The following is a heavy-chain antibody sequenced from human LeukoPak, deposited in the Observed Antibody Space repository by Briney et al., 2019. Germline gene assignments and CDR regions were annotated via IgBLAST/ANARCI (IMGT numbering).Heavy chain of an antibody. CDR3: ARDRETQWLAHFQH. D-gene: IGHD6-19*01. CDR2: ISYDGSNK. V-gene: IGHV3-30*03. J-gene: IGHJ1*01. Sequence: GRSLRLSCAASGFTFSSYGMHWVRQAPGKGLEWVAVISYDGSNKYYADSVKGRFTISRDNSKNTLYLQMNSLRAEDTAVYYCARDRETQWLAHFQHWGQGTLVTVSS. CDR1: GFTFSSYG.